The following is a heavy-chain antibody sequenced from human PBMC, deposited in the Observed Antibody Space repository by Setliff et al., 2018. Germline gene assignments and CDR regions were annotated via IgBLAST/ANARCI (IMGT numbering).Heavy chain of an antibody. CDR2: IYHSGST. Sequence: PSETLSLTCAVPGYSISSGYYWGWIRQPPGKGLEWSGSIYHSGSTYYNPSLKSRVTISVDTSKNQFSLTLSSVTAADTAVYYCARQPEGGYYDSSGYYGMAPYYFDYWGQGTLVTVSS. CDR3: ARQPEGGYYDSSGYYGMAPYYFDY. D-gene: IGHD3-22*01. V-gene: IGHV4-38-2*01. J-gene: IGHJ4*02. CDR1: GYSISSGYY.